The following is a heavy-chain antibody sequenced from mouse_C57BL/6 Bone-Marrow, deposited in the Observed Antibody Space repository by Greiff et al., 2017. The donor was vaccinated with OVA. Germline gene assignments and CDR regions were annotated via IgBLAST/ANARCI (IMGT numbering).Heavy chain of an antibody. CDR3: ARDGITTVVAHWYFDV. Sequence: EVHLVESGGGLVQSGRSLRLSCATSGFTFSDFYMEWVRQAPGKGLEWIAASRNKANDYTTEYSASVKGRFIVSRDTSQSILYLQMNALRAEDTAIYYCARDGITTVVAHWYFDVWGTGTTVTVSS. D-gene: IGHD1-1*01. V-gene: IGHV7-1*01. J-gene: IGHJ1*03. CDR2: SRNKANDYTT. CDR1: GFTFSDFY.